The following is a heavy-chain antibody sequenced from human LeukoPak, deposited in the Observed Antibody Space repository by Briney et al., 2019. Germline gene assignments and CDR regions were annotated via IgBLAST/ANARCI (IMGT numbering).Heavy chain of an antibody. Sequence: ASVKVSCKSSGYTFIRYGFSWVRQAPGQGLEWMGWISPYNGNTKYLQNLQGRITMTTDTSTSTAYMELRSLTSDDTAVYYCARTVVATIDWFDPWGQGTLVTVSS. J-gene: IGHJ5*02. CDR2: ISPYNGNT. D-gene: IGHD2-21*02. V-gene: IGHV1-18*01. CDR1: GYTFIRYG. CDR3: ARTVVATIDWFDP.